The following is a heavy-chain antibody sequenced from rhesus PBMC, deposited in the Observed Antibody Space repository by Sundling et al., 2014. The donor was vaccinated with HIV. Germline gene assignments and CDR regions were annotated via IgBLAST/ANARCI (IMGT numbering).Heavy chain of an antibody. J-gene: IGHJ6*01. D-gene: IGHD4-23*01. CDR2: IYWDDDK. CDR1: GFSLSTNGMG. V-gene: IGHV2-174*02. Sequence: QVTLKESGPALVKPTQTLTLTCLFSGFSLSTNGMGVGWIRQPPGKTLEWLAHIYWDDDKRYSPSLKTRLTISKDTSKNQVVLTMTNLDPVDTATYYCARSRFSNGEEYGLDSWGQGSSSPSPQ. CDR3: ARSRFSNGEEYGLDS.